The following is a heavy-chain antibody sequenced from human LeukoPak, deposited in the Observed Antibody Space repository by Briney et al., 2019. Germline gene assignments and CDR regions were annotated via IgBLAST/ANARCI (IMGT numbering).Heavy chain of an antibody. CDR2: INPDSGGT. Sequence: VASVKVSCKASGYTFTGYYMHWVRQAPGQGLEWMGWINPDSGGTNYAQKFQGRVTMTRDTSISAAYMELSRLRSDDTAVYYCARESERGPRGFDYWGQGTLVTVSS. V-gene: IGHV1-2*02. J-gene: IGHJ4*02. CDR1: GYTFTGYY. CDR3: ARESERGPRGFDY.